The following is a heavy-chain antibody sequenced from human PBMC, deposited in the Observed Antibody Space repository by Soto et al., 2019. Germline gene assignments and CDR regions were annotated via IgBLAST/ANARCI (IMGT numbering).Heavy chain of an antibody. D-gene: IGHD6-19*01. CDR1: GFTFSDYA. CDR3: AKGGRQWLVTSDFNY. V-gene: IGHV3-30*18. J-gene: IGHJ4*02. Sequence: VQLVESGGGVVQPGRSLRLSCAASGFTFSDYAMHWVRQAPGKGLEWVAVGSHDGRNTHYADSVKGRFTISRDSSKNTGSLEMTSLRAEDTAVYYCAKGGRQWLVTSDFNYWGQGALVTVSS. CDR2: GSHDGRNT.